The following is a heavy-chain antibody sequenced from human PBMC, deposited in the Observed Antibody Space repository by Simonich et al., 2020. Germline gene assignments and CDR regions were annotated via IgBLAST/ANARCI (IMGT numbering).Heavy chain of an antibody. J-gene: IGHJ3*02. Sequence: QVQLQQWGAGLLKPSETLSLTCAVYGGSFSGYYWGWIRQPPGKGLEWIGEIHHSGRTNSNPYLKSQVTISVDTSKNHFSLKLSSVTAADTAIYYCAGRKGWEYDFDIWGQGTMVTVS. D-gene: IGHD1-26*01. CDR3: AGRKGWEYDFDI. CDR1: GGSFSGYY. CDR2: IHHSGRT. V-gene: IGHV4-34*01.